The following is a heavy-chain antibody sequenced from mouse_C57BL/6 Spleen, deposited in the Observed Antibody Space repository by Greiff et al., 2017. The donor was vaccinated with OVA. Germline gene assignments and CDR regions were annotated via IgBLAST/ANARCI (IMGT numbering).Heavy chain of an antibody. CDR3: ARKGDLYSNYGYYAMDY. V-gene: IGHV2-9-1*01. D-gene: IGHD2-5*01. J-gene: IGHJ4*01. CDR2: IWTGGGT. Sequence: VMLVESGPGLVAPSQSLSITCTVSGFSLTSYAISWVRQPPGKGLEWLGVIWTGGGTNYNSALKSRLSISKDNSKSQVFLKMNSLQTDDTARYYCARKGDLYSNYGYYAMDYWGQGTSVTVSS. CDR1: GFSLTSYA.